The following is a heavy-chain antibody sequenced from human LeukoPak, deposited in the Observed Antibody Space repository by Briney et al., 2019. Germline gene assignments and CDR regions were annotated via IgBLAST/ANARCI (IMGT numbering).Heavy chain of an antibody. V-gene: IGHV3-7*01. D-gene: IGHD1-14*01. CDR3: AREVWGPEY. J-gene: IGHJ4*02. Sequence: GGFLRLSCAASGFTFTKYWMTWVRQAPGKGLEWVGNIKQDGSDKNYMDSVKGRFTISRDNTKNSVYLQMSSLRAEDTAVYYCAREVWGPEYWGQGTLVTVSS. CDR2: IKQDGSDK. CDR1: GFTFTKYW.